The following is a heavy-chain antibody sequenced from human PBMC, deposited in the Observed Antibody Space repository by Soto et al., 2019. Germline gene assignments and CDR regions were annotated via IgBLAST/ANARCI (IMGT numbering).Heavy chain of an antibody. Sequence: QVQLVQSGAAVKKPGSSVRVSCKASGTIFSSYTISWVRQAPGQGLEWMGRIIPILGETNSAQKFQGRVTLTADKATNTAYMELNSLRLEDTAPYYCARGLGGRMDDWGQGTTVTVSS. CDR1: GTIFSSYT. J-gene: IGHJ6*02. V-gene: IGHV1-69*08. CDR2: IIPILGET. D-gene: IGHD3-16*01. CDR3: ARGLGGRMDD.